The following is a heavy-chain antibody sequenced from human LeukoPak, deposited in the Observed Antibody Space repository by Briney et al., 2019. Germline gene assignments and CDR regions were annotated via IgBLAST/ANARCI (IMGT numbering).Heavy chain of an antibody. D-gene: IGHD3-10*01. CDR2: IIPILGIA. J-gene: IGHJ3*02. Sequence: SVKVSCKACGDTFSSYAISWVRQAPGQGFEWMGRIIPILGIANYAQKFQGRVTITADKSTSTAYMELSSLRSEDTAVYYCARDRAPEFRAFDIWGQGTMVTVSS. V-gene: IGHV1-69*04. CDR3: ARDRAPEFRAFDI. CDR1: GDTFSSYA.